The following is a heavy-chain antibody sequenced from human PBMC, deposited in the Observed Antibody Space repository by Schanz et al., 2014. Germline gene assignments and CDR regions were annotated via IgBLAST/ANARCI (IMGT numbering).Heavy chain of an antibody. D-gene: IGHD5-12*01. J-gene: IGHJ3*01. V-gene: IGHV3-53*01. CDR1: GFSVSTNY. Sequence: EVQLVESGGGLIQPGGSLRLSCAVSGFSVSTNYMSWVRQAPGKGLEWVSSIYISGSTNYADSVKGRFIISRDSSKNTLFLQMNSLRAEDTAVYFCARDGGRDGYNLAFDVWGQGTLVTVSS. CDR3: ARDGGRDGYNLAFDV. CDR2: IYISGST.